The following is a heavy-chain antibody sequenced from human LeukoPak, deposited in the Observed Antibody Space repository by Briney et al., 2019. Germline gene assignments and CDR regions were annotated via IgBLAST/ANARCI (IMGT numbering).Heavy chain of an antibody. Sequence: GGSLRLSCAASGFTFSSYWMHWVRQAPGKGLVWVSRINSDGSSTSCADSVKGRFTISRDNAKNTLYLQMNSLRAEDTAVYYCARDSYCSGGSCYREHFDYWGQGTLVTVSS. D-gene: IGHD2-15*01. J-gene: IGHJ4*02. CDR1: GFTFSSYW. CDR2: INSDGSST. CDR3: ARDSYCSGGSCYREHFDY. V-gene: IGHV3-74*01.